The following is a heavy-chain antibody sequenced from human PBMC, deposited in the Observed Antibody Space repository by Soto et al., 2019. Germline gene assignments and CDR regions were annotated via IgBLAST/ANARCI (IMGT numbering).Heavy chain of an antibody. D-gene: IGHD5-12*01. CDR1: GFTFSSYG. CDR2: ISYDGSNK. J-gene: IGHJ6*03. Sequence: QVQLVESGGGVVQPGRSLRLSCAASGFTFSSYGMHWVRQAPGKGLEWVAVISYDGSNKYYADSVKGRFTISRDNSKNTLYLQMNSLRAEDTAVYYCAKDPGGYAVTVLLYYMDVWGKGTTVTVSS. V-gene: IGHV3-30*18. CDR3: AKDPGGYAVTVLLYYMDV.